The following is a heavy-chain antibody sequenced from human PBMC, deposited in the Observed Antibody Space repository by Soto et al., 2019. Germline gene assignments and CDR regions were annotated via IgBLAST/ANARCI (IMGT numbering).Heavy chain of an antibody. CDR3: TTTYYGDDY. Sequence: EVQLVESGGGLVKPGGSLRLSCAASGFTFSNAGMNWVRQAPGKGLEWVGRIKSKTECGTTDYAAPVKGRFTISRDDSKSTLYLQMNSLKNEETAVYYCTTTYYGDDYWGQGTLVTVSS. D-gene: IGHD4-17*01. CDR1: GFTFSNAG. V-gene: IGHV3-15*07. J-gene: IGHJ4*02. CDR2: IKSKTECGTT.